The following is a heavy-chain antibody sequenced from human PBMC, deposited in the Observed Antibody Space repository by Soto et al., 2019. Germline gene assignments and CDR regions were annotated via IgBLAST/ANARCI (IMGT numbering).Heavy chain of an antibody. J-gene: IGHJ6*03. D-gene: IGHD2-2*01. CDR3: ARGYCSSTSCLSYYYYYLAV. Sequence: ASVKVSCKACGYTFTSYGISWVRQAPGQGLEWMGWISAYNGNTNYAQKLQGRVTMTTDTSTSTAYMELRSLRSDDTAVYYCARGYCSSTSCLSYYYYYLAVWGQGTTVTVSS. V-gene: IGHV1-18*04. CDR1: GYTFTSYG. CDR2: ISAYNGNT.